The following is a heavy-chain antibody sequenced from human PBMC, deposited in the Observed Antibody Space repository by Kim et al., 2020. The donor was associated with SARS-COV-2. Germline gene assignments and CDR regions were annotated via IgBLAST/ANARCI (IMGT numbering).Heavy chain of an antibody. V-gene: IGHV4-39*07. Sequence: KRRGTISVDTSKNQFSLKLSSVTAADTAVYYCARDPYYYDSSGPRGYFDYWGQGTLVTVSS. D-gene: IGHD3-22*01. J-gene: IGHJ4*02. CDR3: ARDPYYYDSSGPRGYFDY.